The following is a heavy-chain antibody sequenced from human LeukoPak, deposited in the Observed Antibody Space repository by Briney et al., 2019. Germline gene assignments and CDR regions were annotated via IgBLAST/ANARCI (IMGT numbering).Heavy chain of an antibody. CDR1: GYSISSGYY. D-gene: IGHD3-3*01. CDR2: IYHSGST. CDR3: ARVHPEGDDFWSGYYFDY. Sequence: SETLSLTCAVSGYSISSGYYWGWIRQPPGKGLEWIGSIYHSGSTYYNPSLKSRFTISVDTSKNQFSLKLSSVTAADTAVYYCARVHPEGDDFWSGYYFDYWGQGTLVTVSS. V-gene: IGHV4-38-2*01. J-gene: IGHJ4*02.